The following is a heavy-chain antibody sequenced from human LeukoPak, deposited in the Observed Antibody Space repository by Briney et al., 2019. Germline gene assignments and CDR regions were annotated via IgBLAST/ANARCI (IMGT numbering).Heavy chain of an antibody. CDR1: GYTFISYG. Sequence: GASVKVSCKASGYTFISYGINWVRQAPGQGLEWMEWISAYNGNTNYAQKLQGRVTMTTDTSTSTAYMELRSLRSDDTAVYYCARDSYYDSSGYSPFDYWGQETLVTVSS. V-gene: IGHV1-18*01. J-gene: IGHJ4*02. D-gene: IGHD3-22*01. CDR2: ISAYNGNT. CDR3: ARDSYYDSSGYSPFDY.